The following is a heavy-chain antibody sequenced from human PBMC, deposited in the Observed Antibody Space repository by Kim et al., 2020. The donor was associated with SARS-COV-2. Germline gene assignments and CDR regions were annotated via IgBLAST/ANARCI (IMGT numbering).Heavy chain of an antibody. Sequence: GGSLRLSCAASGFTFDDYAMHWVRQAPGKGLEWVSGISWNSGSIGYADSVKGRFTISRDNAKNSLYLQMNSLRAEDTALYYCAKLFFKRDDAFDIWGQGT. J-gene: IGHJ3*02. D-gene: IGHD3-16*01. CDR1: GFTFDDYA. CDR3: AKLFFKRDDAFDI. V-gene: IGHV3-9*01. CDR2: ISWNSGSI.